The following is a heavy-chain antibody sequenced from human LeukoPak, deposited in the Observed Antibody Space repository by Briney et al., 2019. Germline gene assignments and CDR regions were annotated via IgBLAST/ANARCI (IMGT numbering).Heavy chain of an antibody. CDR3: ARDPEYRYYFDY. J-gene: IGHJ4*02. CDR1: GFTFSRYW. D-gene: IGHD1-14*01. CDR2: INSDVSST. V-gene: IGHV3-74*01. Sequence: GGSLRLPCAASGFTFSRYWMHWVRQAPGKGLVWVSRINSDVSSTSYADSVKGRFTICRDNAKNTLYLQMNSLRAEDTAVYYCARDPEYRYYFDYWGEGTLVTVSS.